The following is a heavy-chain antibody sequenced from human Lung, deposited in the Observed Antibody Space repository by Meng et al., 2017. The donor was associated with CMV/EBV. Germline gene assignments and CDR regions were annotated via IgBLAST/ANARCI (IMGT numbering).Heavy chain of an antibody. D-gene: IGHD1-7*01. V-gene: IGHV4-34*01. CDR1: GASFSDYY. J-gene: IGHJ6*02. Sequence: GASFSDYYWSWIRQPPGKGLEWIGEIHENLNTNYNASLKSRVTLSLDTSRNEFSLRLSSVTAADTAVYFCARGRELPAAKRRYGMDVWGQGTMVTVSS. CDR2: IHENLNT. CDR3: ARGRELPAAKRRYGMDV.